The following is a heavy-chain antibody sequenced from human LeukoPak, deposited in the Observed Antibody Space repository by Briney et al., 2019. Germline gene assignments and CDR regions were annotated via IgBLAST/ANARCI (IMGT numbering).Heavy chain of an antibody. D-gene: IGHD3-22*01. CDR3: ARLKFYDSTGYSPGYYMDV. CDR2: IYGSGIT. V-gene: IGHV4-4*07. Sequence: PSETLSLTCTVSGGSIISNYWSWIRQSAGTGLEWIGRIYGSGITDYNPSLKSRVTMSLDTSRKQFSLRLTSVTAADTAVYYCARLKFYDSTGYSPGYYMDVWGKGTAVSVFS. J-gene: IGHJ6*03. CDR1: GGSIISNY.